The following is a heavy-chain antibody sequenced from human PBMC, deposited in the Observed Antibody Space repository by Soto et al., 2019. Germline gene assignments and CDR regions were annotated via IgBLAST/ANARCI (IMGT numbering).Heavy chain of an antibody. Sequence: QVQLVQSGGEVTKPGASVKVSCKSSGYTFTSYGVSWVRQAPGQGLEWVGWISVYTGNTKQAQKFQDRVTLTTEASTSTAYMELRSLRSDDTAVHYCARDRCTPDRCYTHPVDVWGQGTTVTVSS. CDR2: ISVYTGNT. J-gene: IGHJ6*02. V-gene: IGHV1-18*04. CDR3: ARDRCTPDRCYTHPVDV. CDR1: GYTFTSYG. D-gene: IGHD2-8*01.